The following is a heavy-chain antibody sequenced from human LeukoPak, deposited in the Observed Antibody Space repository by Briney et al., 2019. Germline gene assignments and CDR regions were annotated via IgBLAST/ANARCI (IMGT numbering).Heavy chain of an antibody. CDR1: GFTDSSNY. CDR2: IYSEGWK. J-gene: IGHJ4*02. Sequence: GWSLRLSCAASGFTDSSNYMDWVRQARGRGLAGVSVIYSEGWKYYADCGKGRFPISRVNSKNTLFLQMNSLRAGDTAVYYCARGTVTVVDYWGQGTLVTVSS. D-gene: IGHD3-10*01. CDR3: ARGTVTVVDY. V-gene: IGHV3-66*01.